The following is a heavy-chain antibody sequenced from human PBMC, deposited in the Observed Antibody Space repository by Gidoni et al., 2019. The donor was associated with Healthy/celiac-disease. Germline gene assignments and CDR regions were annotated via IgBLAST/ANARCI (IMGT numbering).Heavy chain of an antibody. D-gene: IGHD3-3*01. J-gene: IGHJ5*02. V-gene: IGHV1-2*06. CDR2: INPNSGGT. Sequence: QVQLVQSGAEVKKPGASVKVSCTASGYTFTGYYMPWVRQAPGQGLEWMGRINPNSGGTNDAQKFQGRVTMTRDTSISTAYMELSRLRSDDTAVYYCARCLRFGGWFDPWGQGTLVTVSS. CDR1: GYTFTGYY. CDR3: ARCLRFGGWFDP.